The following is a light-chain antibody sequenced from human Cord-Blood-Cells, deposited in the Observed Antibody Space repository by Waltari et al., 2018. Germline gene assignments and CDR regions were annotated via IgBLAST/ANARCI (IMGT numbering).Light chain of an antibody. CDR1: QSVSSSY. V-gene: IGKV3D-20*01. Sequence: EIVLTQSPATLSLSPGERATLSCGASQSVSSSYLAWYQQKPGLAPRLLIYDASSRANGIPDRFSGSWSGTDFTLTISRLEPEDFAVYYCQQYDSSPYTFGQGTKLEIK. J-gene: IGKJ2*01. CDR2: DAS. CDR3: QQYDSSPYT.